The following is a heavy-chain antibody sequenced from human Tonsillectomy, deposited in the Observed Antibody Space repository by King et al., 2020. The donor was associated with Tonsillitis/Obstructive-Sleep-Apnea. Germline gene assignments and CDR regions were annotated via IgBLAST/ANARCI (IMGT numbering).Heavy chain of an antibody. D-gene: IGHD2-2*02. Sequence: VQLVQSGGGVVQPGRSLRLSCAASGFTFSSYAMHWVRQAPGKGLEWVAVISYDGSNKYYADSVKGRFTISRDNSKNTLYLQMNSLRAEDTAVYYCARDGGVCSSTSCYIRVAFDYWGQGTLVTVSS. CDR2: ISYDGSNK. CDR1: GFTFSSYA. CDR3: ARDGGVCSSTSCYIRVAFDY. V-gene: IGHV3-30*01. J-gene: IGHJ4*02.